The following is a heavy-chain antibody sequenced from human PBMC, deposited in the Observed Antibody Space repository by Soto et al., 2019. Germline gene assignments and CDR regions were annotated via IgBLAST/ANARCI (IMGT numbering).Heavy chain of an antibody. J-gene: IGHJ4*02. CDR3: PRRASSSFYHFDF. Sequence: LGESLKISCQASGYSFTAYWITWVRQMPGKGLEWMATIDPSDSYVDNSPADRCHVTFSVDRSITTVYLQWNSLKASDSAMYFCPRRASSSFYHFDFWGQGALVTVSS. CDR1: GYSFTAYW. CDR2: IDPSDSYV. D-gene: IGHD2-2*01. V-gene: IGHV5-10-1*01.